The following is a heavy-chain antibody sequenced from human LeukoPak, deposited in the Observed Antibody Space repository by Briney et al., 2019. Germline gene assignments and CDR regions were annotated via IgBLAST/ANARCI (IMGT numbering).Heavy chain of an antibody. CDR1: GYTFTSYY. CDR3: AREGSSGWSGYYYYYMDV. D-gene: IGHD6-19*01. CDR2: INPNSGGT. Sequence: ASVKVSCKASGYTFTSYYMHWVRQAPGQGLEWMGWINPNSGGTNYAQKFQGRVTMTRDTSISTAYMELSRLRSDDTAVYYCAREGSSGWSGYYYYYMDVWGKGTTVTISS. V-gene: IGHV1-2*02. J-gene: IGHJ6*03.